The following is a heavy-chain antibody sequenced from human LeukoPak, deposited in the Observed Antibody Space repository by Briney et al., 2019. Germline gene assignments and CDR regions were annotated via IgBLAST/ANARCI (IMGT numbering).Heavy chain of an antibody. J-gene: IGHJ4*02. D-gene: IGHD3-10*01. CDR3: ARRSLRGVIRSPFDY. CDR2: INHSGST. Sequence: SETLSLTCTVSGGSISSGNYYWSWIRQPPGKGLEWIGEINHSGSTNYNPSLKGRVTISVDTSKNQFSLKLSSVTAADTAVYYCARRSLRGVIRSPFDYWGQGTLVTVSS. CDR1: GGSISSGNYY. V-gene: IGHV4-39*07.